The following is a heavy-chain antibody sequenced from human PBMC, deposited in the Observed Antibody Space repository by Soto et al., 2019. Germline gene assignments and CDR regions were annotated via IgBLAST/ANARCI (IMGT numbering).Heavy chain of an antibody. CDR1: GASIMRRYCF. J-gene: IGHJ5*02. CDR3: ARVHYCDFLLSYTPTTEIYP. V-gene: IGHV4-61*01. D-gene: IGHD4-17*01. Sequence: AETLSLTWTVSGASIMRRYCFWIWTRQTKGKGLEWIGYIYYSANSNYNLSIKSPVTISVATSQNQFSLKLSSVTAADPAVYYCARVHYCDFLLSYTPTTEIYPWCQGPLLPVSS. CDR2: IYYSANS.